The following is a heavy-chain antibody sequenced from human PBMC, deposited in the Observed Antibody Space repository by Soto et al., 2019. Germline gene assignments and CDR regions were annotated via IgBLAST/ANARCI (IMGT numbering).Heavy chain of an antibody. CDR3: ARVALRAAAGAPIDY. D-gene: IGHD6-13*01. CDR1: GGSISSGDYY. J-gene: IGHJ4*02. CDR2: IYYSGST. Sequence: SETLSLTCTVSGGSISSGDYYWSWIRQPPGKDLEWIGYIYYSGSTYYNPSLKSRVTISVDTSKNQFSLKLSSVTAADTAVYYCARVALRAAAGAPIDYWGQGTLVTVSS. V-gene: IGHV4-30-4*01.